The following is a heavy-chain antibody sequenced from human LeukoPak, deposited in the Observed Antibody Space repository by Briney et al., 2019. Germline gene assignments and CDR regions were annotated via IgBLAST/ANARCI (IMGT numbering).Heavy chain of an antibody. CDR3: VSPTADYPFLYYFDS. J-gene: IGHJ4*02. Sequence: HPGGSLRLSCAASGFSFSSYSIHWVRQAPGKGLEWVAVISSDGNSKNFALSVKGRFAISRDNSKNTLFLQMNNLRSGDTALYYCVSPTADYPFLYYFDSWGQGTLVTVSS. D-gene: IGHD5-12*01. V-gene: IGHV3-30*09. CDR1: GFSFSSYS. CDR2: ISSDGNSK.